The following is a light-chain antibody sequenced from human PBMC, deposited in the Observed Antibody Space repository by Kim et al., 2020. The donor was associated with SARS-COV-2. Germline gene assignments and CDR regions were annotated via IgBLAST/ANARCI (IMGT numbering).Light chain of an antibody. CDR1: NLGNRF. CDR2: QDT. V-gene: IGLV3-1*01. J-gene: IGLJ2*01. Sequence: SVSPGQTATITCSGDNLGNRFVWWYHQKPGQSPVLVIFQDTKRPSGIPERFSGSNSGNTATLTISGTQAMDEADYYCQTWDSRTAVFGGGTQLTVL. CDR3: QTWDSRTAV.